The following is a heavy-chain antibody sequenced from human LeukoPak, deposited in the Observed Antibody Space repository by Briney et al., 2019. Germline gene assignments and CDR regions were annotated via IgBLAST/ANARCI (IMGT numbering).Heavy chain of an antibody. D-gene: IGHD5-18*01. CDR1: GFTFSSYG. Sequence: PGGSLILSCAASGFTFSSYGMHWVRQAPGKGLEWVAVIWYDGSNKYYADSVKGRFTISRDNSNNTLYLQMNSLRAEDTAVYYCARWIQTRGGYYWGQGTLVTVSS. V-gene: IGHV3-33*01. J-gene: IGHJ4*02. CDR2: IWYDGSNK. CDR3: ARWIQTRGGYY.